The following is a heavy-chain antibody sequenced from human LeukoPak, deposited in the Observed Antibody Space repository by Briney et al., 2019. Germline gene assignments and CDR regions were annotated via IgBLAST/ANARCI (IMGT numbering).Heavy chain of an antibody. J-gene: IGHJ4*02. CDR1: GFTFSSYS. CDR2: ISSSSSYI. D-gene: IGHD2/OR15-2a*01. V-gene: IGHV3-21*04. CDR3: ARSGLSRFGF. Sequence: PGGSLRLSCAASGFTFSSYSMNWVRQAPGKGLEWVSSISSSSSYIYYADSVKGRFTISRDNSRNTLYLQMNSLRAEDTAVYYCARSGLSRFGFWGQGTLVTVSS.